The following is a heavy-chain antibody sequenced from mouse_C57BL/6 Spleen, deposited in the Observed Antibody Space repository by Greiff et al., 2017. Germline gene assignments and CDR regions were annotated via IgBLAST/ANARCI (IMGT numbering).Heavy chain of an antibody. CDR1: GFTFSDYG. D-gene: IGHD2-5*01. CDR3: ARSHYYRNYVWAMDY. Sequence: VQLKESGGGLVKPGGSLKLSCAASGFTFSDYGMHWVRQAPEKGLEWVAYIGSGSSTIYYADTVKGRFTISRDNAKNTLFLQMTSLRSEDTAMYDGARSHYYRNYVWAMDYWGQGTSVTVSS. V-gene: IGHV5-17*01. CDR2: IGSGSSTI. J-gene: IGHJ4*01.